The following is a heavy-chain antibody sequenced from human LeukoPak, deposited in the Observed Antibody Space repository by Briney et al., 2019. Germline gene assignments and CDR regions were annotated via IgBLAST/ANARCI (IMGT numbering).Heavy chain of an antibody. CDR2: ISGSGGST. CDR3: AKTVVVTAIPYYLDY. J-gene: IGHJ4*02. D-gene: IGHD2-21*02. V-gene: IGHV3-23*01. Sequence: GGSLILSCAASGFTFSSYAMSWVGQAPGKWLEWVSPISGSGGSTYYADSVKGRFTISRDNSKNTLYLQMNSLRAEDTAVYYCAKTVVVTAIPYYLDYWGQGTLVTVSS. CDR1: GFTFSSYA.